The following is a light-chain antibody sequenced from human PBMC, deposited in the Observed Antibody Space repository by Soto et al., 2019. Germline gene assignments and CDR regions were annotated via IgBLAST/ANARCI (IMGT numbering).Light chain of an antibody. CDR3: GTWDNSLSAGV. J-gene: IGLJ2*01. CDR1: SSNIGNNY. V-gene: IGLV1-51*01. Sequence: QSVLTQPPSVSAAPGQKVTISCSGSSSNIGNNYVSWYQQLPGAAPKLLIHDNNERPSGIPDRFSGSKSCTSATLGITGLQTGDEADYYCGTWDNSLSAGVFGGGTKLTVL. CDR2: DNN.